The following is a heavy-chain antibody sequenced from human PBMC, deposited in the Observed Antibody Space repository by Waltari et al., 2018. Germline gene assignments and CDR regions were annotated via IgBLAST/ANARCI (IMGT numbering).Heavy chain of an antibody. CDR3: ARAEFFDHWRPRAHLDL. CDR1: GFTFTAYS. Sequence: EAQLVESGGGLIQPGGSLRVSCAASGFTFTAYSMNWVRQAPGKGLEWIAYISSTSNTKYYSASVLGRFTVSRDNAKKSLYLQMNSLRAEDTAIYYCARAEFFDHWRPRAHLDLWGQGILVTVSS. V-gene: IGHV3-48*04. J-gene: IGHJ5*02. CDR2: ISSTSNTK. D-gene: IGHD1-1*01.